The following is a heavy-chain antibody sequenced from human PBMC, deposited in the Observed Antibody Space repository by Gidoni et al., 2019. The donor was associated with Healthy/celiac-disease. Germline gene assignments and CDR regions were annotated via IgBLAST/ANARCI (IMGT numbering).Heavy chain of an antibody. Sequence: EVQLVESGGGLVQPGGSLRLSCAASGFTFSSYWMSWVRQAPGKGLEWVANIKQDGSEKYYVDSVKGRFTISRDNAKNSLYLQMNSLRAEDTAVYYCARDSYCSGGSCYYYYYYGMDVWGQGTTVTVSS. CDR3: ARDSYCSGGSCYYYYYYGMDV. CDR1: GFTFSSYW. V-gene: IGHV3-7*01. CDR2: IKQDGSEK. D-gene: IGHD2-15*01. J-gene: IGHJ6*02.